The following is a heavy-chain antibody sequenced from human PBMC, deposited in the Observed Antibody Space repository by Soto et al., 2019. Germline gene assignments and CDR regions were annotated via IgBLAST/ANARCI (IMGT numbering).Heavy chain of an antibody. J-gene: IGHJ4*02. V-gene: IGHV3-23*01. CDR2: ISGSGCST. D-gene: IGHD3-3*01. CDR1: GFTFSSYA. CDR3: AKRYHTIFGVVTNFDY. Sequence: GGSLRLSCAAAGFTFSSYAMSWVRQAPGKGLEWVSAISGSGCSTYYADSVKGRFTIARDNSKNTLYLQMNSLRAEDTAVYYCAKRYHTIFGVVTNFDYWGQGPLVTVSS.